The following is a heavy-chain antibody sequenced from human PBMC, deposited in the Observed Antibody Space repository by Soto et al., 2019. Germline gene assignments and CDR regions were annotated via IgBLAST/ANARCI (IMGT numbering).Heavy chain of an antibody. CDR2: IIPIFGTA. J-gene: IGHJ4*02. CDR3: ARVTILGGYYDSSGYYPLDY. D-gene: IGHD3-22*01. CDR1: GGTFSSYA. V-gene: IGHV1-69*12. Sequence: QVQLVQSGAEVKKPGSSVKVPCKASGGTFSSYAISWVRQAPGQGLEWMGGIIPIFGTANYAQKFQGRVTITADESTSTAYMELSSLRSEDTAVYYCARVTILGGYYDSSGYYPLDYWGQGTLVTVSS.